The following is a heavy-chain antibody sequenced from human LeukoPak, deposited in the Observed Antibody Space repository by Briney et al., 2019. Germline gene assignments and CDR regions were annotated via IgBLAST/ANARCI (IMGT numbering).Heavy chain of an antibody. Sequence: ASVKVSCKASGYIFTSYYMHWVLQAPGQGLEWLGVVYPSAGTSDPAQRFRARITLSDDTSTSTAYMELRSLKSEDTAIYFCVREYHGGYFDFWGQGTLVTVSS. CDR3: VREYHGGYFDF. V-gene: IGHV1-46*01. CDR1: GYIFTSYY. CDR2: VYPSAGTS. J-gene: IGHJ4*02. D-gene: IGHD3-16*01.